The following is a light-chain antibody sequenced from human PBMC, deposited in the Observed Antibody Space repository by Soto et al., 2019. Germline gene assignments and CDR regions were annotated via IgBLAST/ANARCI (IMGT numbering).Light chain of an antibody. CDR2: GAS. Sequence: EIVLTQSPGTLSLSPGERATLSCRASQSVSSSYLAWHQQKPGQAPRVLIYGASSRATGFPARFSGSGSGTDFTLTISSLEPEDFAVYYCQQRYNWPWTFGQGTKVDI. J-gene: IGKJ1*01. CDR3: QQRYNWPWT. V-gene: IGKV3D-20*02. CDR1: QSVSSSY.